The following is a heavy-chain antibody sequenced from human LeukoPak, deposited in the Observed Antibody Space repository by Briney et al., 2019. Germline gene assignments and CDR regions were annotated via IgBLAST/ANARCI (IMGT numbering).Heavy chain of an antibody. J-gene: IGHJ3*02. V-gene: IGHV4-59*08. CDR1: GGSISGYY. CDR3: ARQIGAFDI. Sequence: ASETLSLTCTVSGGSISGYYWSWIRQPPGKGLEWIGYIYYSGGTIYNPSLKRRVNMSVDTSKNQLSLKLSSVTAADTALYYCARQIGAFDIWGQGTMVTVSS. CDR2: IYYSGGT.